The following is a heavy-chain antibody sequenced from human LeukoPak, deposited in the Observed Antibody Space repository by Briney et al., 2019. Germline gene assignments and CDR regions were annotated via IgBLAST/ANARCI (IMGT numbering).Heavy chain of an antibody. J-gene: IGHJ4*02. V-gene: IGHV4-38-2*02. CDR1: GYSISSGYY. CDR2: INHSGST. D-gene: IGHD1-20*01. CDR3: ARDRLTGTYYFDY. Sequence: PSETLSLTCTVSGYSISSGYYWGWIRQPPGKGLEWIGEINHSGSTNYNPSLKSRVTISVDTSKNQFSLQLNSVTPEDTAVYYCARDRLTGTYYFDYWGQGTLVTVSS.